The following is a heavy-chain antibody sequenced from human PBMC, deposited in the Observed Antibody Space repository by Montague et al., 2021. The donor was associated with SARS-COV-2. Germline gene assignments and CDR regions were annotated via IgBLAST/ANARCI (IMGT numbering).Heavy chain of an antibody. CDR3: ARWGEYYDSPYYYYAMDV. CDR2: TSNSGST. D-gene: IGHD3-3*01. Sequence: SETLSLTCTVSGGSISPYYWSWIRQSPGKGLECIGYTSNSGSTNYNPSLKSRFTISIDTSKNHFSLKLSSVTAADTAVYYCARWGEYYDSPYYYYAMDVWGQGTTVTVSS. V-gene: IGHV4-59*12. J-gene: IGHJ6*02. CDR1: GGSISPYY.